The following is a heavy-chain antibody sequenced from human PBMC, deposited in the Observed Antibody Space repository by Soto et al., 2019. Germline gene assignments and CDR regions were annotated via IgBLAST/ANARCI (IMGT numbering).Heavy chain of an antibody. CDR1: GGTFSSYA. D-gene: IGHD3-3*01. J-gene: IGHJ6*02. CDR2: IIPIFGTA. V-gene: IGHV1-69*13. Sequence: ASVKVSCKACGGTFSSYAISWLRQAPGQGLEWMGGIIPIFGTANYAQKFQGRVTIIADESTSTAYMELSSLRSEDTAVYYRARDGEIFGPPNPDYYYGMDVWGQGTTVTAP. CDR3: ARDGEIFGPPNPDYYYGMDV.